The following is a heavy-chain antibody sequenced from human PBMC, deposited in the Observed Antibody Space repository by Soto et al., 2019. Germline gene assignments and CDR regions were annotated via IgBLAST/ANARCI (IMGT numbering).Heavy chain of an antibody. Sequence: SETLSLTCTVSGASISNGGYYWSWIRRHPGKGLEFIGYIYNTGGTTYNPSLRSRITISLDTSENLFSLRLRSVTAADTAMYYCARVNYSASYGYRDGPYSFDYWGPGALVTVSS. D-gene: IGHD3-16*01. J-gene: IGHJ4*02. CDR1: GASISNGGYY. V-gene: IGHV4-31*03. CDR3: ARVNYSASYGYRDGPYSFDY. CDR2: IYNTGGT.